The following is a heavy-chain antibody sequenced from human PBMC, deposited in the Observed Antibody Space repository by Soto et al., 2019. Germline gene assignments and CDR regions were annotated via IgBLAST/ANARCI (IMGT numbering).Heavy chain of an antibody. CDR3: ARAGCDGGSCYTLVGLRYGMDV. J-gene: IGHJ6*02. CDR1: GFILSTHA. D-gene: IGHD2-15*01. CDR2: ISYDGNNK. Sequence: QVQLVESGGGVVQPGRSLRLSCAASGFILSTHAMYWVRQAPGKGLEWVAVISYDGNNKYYADSVKGRFTISRDNSKNTLYLQMNSLRAEDTAVYYCARAGCDGGSCYTLVGLRYGMDVWGQGTTVTVSS. V-gene: IGHV3-30-3*01.